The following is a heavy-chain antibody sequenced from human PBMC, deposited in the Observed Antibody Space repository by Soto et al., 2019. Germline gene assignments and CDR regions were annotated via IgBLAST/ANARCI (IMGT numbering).Heavy chain of an antibody. CDR2: IYYSGST. V-gene: IGHV4-39*01. J-gene: IGHJ5*02. D-gene: IGHD4-17*01. CDR1: GGSISSSSYY. Sequence: SETLSLTCTVSGGSISSSSYYWGWIRQPPGKGLEWIGSIYYSGSTYYNPSLKSRVTISVDTSKNQFSLKLSSVTATDTAVYYCARHLGTTVVTLWFDPWGQGTLVTVSS. CDR3: ARHLGTTVVTLWFDP.